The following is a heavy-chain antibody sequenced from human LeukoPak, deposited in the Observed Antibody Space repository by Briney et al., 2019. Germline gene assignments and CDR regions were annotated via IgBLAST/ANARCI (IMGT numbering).Heavy chain of an antibody. D-gene: IGHD2-15*01. CDR3: AREDCSGGTCYYFDY. CDR1: GGSFSGYY. V-gene: IGHV4-34*01. Sequence: TSETLSLTCAVYGGSFSGYYWSWIRQPPGKGLEWIGEINHSGSTNYNPSLKSRVTISIDTSENQFSLRLSSVTAADTAVYYCAREDCSGGTCYYFDYWGQGTLVTISS. J-gene: IGHJ4*02. CDR2: INHSGST.